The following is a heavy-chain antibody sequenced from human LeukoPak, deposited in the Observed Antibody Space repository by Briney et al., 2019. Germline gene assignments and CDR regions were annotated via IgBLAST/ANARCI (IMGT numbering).Heavy chain of an antibody. Sequence: GGSLRHSCAASGFTFSKYDMYWVRQTTGKGLECVSAIGVGGDTKYTDSVKGRFTISRENGKESLYLHMNSLRAEDTAVYYCVRGGIRLAGLDAFDIWGQGTVVAVFS. D-gene: IGHD6-19*01. CDR3: VRGGIRLAGLDAFDI. CDR2: IGVGGDT. CDR1: GFTFSKYD. V-gene: IGHV3-13*01. J-gene: IGHJ3*02.